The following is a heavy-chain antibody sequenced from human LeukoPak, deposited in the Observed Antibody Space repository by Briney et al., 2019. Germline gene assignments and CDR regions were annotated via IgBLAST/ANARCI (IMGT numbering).Heavy chain of an antibody. J-gene: IGHJ4*02. Sequence: PGGSLRLSCAASGFTFSSYAMSWVRQAPGKGLEWVSAISGSGGSTYYADSVKGRFTISRDNSKNTLYLQMNSLRAEDTAVYYCAKDKIIVGATTPGYWGQGTLVTVSS. CDR3: AKDKIIVGATTPGY. CDR1: GFTFSSYA. V-gene: IGHV3-23*01. CDR2: ISGSGGST. D-gene: IGHD1-26*01.